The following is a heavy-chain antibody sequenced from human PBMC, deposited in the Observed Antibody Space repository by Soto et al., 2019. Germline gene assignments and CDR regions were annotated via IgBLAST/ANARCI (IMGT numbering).Heavy chain of an antibody. CDR2: IYSGGST. CDR3: ARDFVHGDHPEYFQH. CDR1: GFTVSSNY. J-gene: IGHJ1*01. V-gene: IGHV3-66*01. Sequence: EVQLVESGGGLVQPGGSLRLSCAASGFTVSSNYMSWVRKAPGKGLEWVSVIYSGGSTYYANSVKGRFTISRDNSKNTLYLQMNSLRAEDTAVYYCARDFVHGDHPEYFQHWGQGTLVTVSS. D-gene: IGHD4-17*01.